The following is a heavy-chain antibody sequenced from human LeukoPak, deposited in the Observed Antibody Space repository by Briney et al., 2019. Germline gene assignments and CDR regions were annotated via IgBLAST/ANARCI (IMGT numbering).Heavy chain of an antibody. CDR1: GGSISSYY. D-gene: IGHD1-14*01. CDR2: IFYSGST. Sequence: SETLSLTCTVSGGSISSYYWSWIRQPPGKGLEWIGYIFYSGSTSYNPSLESRITISIDRSKNQFSLKLNSVTAADTAVYYCATPDHNIWGQGTMVTVSS. V-gene: IGHV4-59*01. CDR3: ATPDHNI. J-gene: IGHJ3*02.